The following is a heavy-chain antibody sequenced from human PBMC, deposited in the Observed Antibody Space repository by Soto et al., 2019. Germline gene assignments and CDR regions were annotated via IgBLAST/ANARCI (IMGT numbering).Heavy chain of an antibody. Sequence: VQLVESGGTLVQPGGSLRLSCAVSGFTVSSNYMTWVRQAPGKGLEWVSVIYTGGSTYYADSVKGRFTISRDNSRNTVNLQMNNLRAEDTAVYYCARGYCTGSTCWDVWGKGTTVTVSS. V-gene: IGHV3-66*01. CDR2: IYTGGST. CDR3: ARGYCTGSTCWDV. J-gene: IGHJ6*04. CDR1: GFTVSSNY. D-gene: IGHD2-8*02.